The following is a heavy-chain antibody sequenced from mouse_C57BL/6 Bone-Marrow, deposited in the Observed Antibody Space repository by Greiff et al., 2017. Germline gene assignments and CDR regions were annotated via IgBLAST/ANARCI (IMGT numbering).Heavy chain of an antibody. V-gene: IGHV5-12*01. CDR1: GFTFSDYY. J-gene: IGHJ2*01. CDR2: ISNGGGST. Sequence: EVKLMESGGGLVQPGGSLKLSCAASGFTFSDYYLYWVRQTPEKRLEWVAYISNGGGSTYYPDTVKGRFTISRDQAKNTLYLQMSRLQSEDTAMYYCARLGSSYLDYWGQGTTLTVSS. D-gene: IGHD1-1*01. CDR3: ARLGSSYLDY.